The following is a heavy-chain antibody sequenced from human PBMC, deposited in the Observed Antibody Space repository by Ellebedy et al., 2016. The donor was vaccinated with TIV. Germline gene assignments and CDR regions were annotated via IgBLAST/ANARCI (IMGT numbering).Heavy chain of an antibody. J-gene: IGHJ4*02. CDR3: ARGDGYNYGSDY. CDR1: GFTVSSNY. Sequence: PGGSLSLSCAASGFTVSSNYMSWVRKAPGKGLERVSVIYSGGSTYYADSVKGRFTISRDNSKNTLYLQMNILRAEDTAVYYCARGDGYNYGSDYWGQGTLVTVSS. D-gene: IGHD5-24*01. V-gene: IGHV3-53*01. CDR2: IYSGGST.